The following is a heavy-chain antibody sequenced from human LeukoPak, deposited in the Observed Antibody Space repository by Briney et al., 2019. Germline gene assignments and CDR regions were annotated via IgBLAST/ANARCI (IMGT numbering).Heavy chain of an antibody. CDR2: ISGSGGST. J-gene: IGHJ6*03. CDR1: GFTFSSYA. D-gene: IGHD1-26*01. Sequence: GGSLRLSCAASGFTFSSYAMSWVRQAPGKGLEWVSAISGSGGSTYYADSVKGRFTISRDNSKNTLYLQMNSLRAEDTAVYYCANAMERGYYYYYMDVWGKGTTVTVSS. CDR3: ANAMERGYYYYYMDV. V-gene: IGHV3-23*01.